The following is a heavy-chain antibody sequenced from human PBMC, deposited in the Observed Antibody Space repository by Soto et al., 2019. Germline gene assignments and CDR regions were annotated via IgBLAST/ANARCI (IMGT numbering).Heavy chain of an antibody. J-gene: IGHJ4*02. D-gene: IGHD3-10*01. CDR2: IYSGGST. CDR1: GGSISQYY. CDR3: ARGPGGFGDLSLDY. Sequence: QVQLQESGPGLVKPSETLSLSCGVSGGSISQYYWSWIRQPAGKGLEWIGRIYSGGSTNYNPSLESRVAMSVAPSKTQLSLKLSSVTAADTAVYYCARGPGGFGDLSLDYWGQGTLVTVSS. V-gene: IGHV4-4*07.